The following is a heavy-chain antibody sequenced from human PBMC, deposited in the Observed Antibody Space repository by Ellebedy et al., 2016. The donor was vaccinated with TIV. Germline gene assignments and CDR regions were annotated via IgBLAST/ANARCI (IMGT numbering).Heavy chain of an antibody. CDR3: AKGGQWLEGDY. CDR1: GFTFSSYA. V-gene: IGHV3-23*01. CDR2: ISGSGGST. D-gene: IGHD6-19*01. Sequence: GESLKISCAASGFTFSSYAMSWVRQAPGKGLEWVSAISGSGGSTYYADSVKGRFTISRDNSKNTLYLQMNSLRAEDTAVYYCAKGGQWLEGDYWGQGTLVTVSS. J-gene: IGHJ4*02.